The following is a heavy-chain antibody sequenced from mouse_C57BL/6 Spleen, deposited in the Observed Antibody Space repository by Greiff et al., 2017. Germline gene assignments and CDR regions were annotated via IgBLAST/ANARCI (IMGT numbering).Heavy chain of an antibody. CDR3: AKLTGSNFDY. J-gene: IGHJ2*01. V-gene: IGHV5-17*01. Sequence: EVKLMESGGGLVKPGGSLKLSCAASGFTFSDYGMHWVRQAPEKGLEWVAYIISGSSTIYYAATVKGRFTITRDNAKNTMFLQMNSLRSEDTAMYDCAKLTGSNFDYWGQGTTLTVSS. CDR2: IISGSSTI. CDR1: GFTFSDYG. D-gene: IGHD4-1*01.